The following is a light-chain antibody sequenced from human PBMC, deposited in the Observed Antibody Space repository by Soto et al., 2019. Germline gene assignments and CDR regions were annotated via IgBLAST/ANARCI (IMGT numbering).Light chain of an antibody. V-gene: IGKV1-5*01. CDR2: DAS. CDR1: QSISSW. J-gene: IGKJ1*01. CDR3: QQYNRGT. Sequence: DIQMTQSPSTLSASVGDRVTITCRASQSISSWLAWYQQKPGKAPKLLIYDASSLESGVPSRFSGSGSGTDFTLTIRSLKPDDLATYYCQQYNRGTFGQGTKVDIK.